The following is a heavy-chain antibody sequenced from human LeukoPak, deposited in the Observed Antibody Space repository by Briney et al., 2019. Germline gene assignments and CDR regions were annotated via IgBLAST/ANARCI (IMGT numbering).Heavy chain of an antibody. Sequence: GGSLRLSCAASGFTFSSYWMSWVRQAPGKGLEWVANIKQDGSEKYYVDSVKGRFTISRDNAKNSLYLQMNSLRAEDTAVYYCARADGYSYGKYYFDYWGQGTLVTVSS. CDR3: ARADGYSYGKYYFDY. CDR2: IKQDGSEK. CDR1: GFTFSSYW. D-gene: IGHD5-18*01. V-gene: IGHV3-7*04. J-gene: IGHJ4*02.